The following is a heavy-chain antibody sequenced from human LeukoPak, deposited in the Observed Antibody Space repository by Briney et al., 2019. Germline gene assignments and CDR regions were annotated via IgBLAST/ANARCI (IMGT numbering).Heavy chain of an antibody. CDR2: ISGNGGTA. Sequence: GGSLRLSCAGSGFTFSSHAMHWVRQAPRKGLEYVAAISGNGGTAYYADSVKGRFTISRDNSKNTLYLQLGSLRPDDMALYYCARAGLRNSWPIDLWGQGALVTVSS. J-gene: IGHJ5*02. V-gene: IGHV3-64*02. CDR3: ARAGLRNSWPIDL. CDR1: GFTFSSHA. D-gene: IGHD1/OR15-1a*01.